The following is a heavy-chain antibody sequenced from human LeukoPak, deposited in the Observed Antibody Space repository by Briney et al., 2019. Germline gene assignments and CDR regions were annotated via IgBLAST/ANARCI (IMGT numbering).Heavy chain of an antibody. J-gene: IGHJ5*02. CDR2: INAGNGNT. D-gene: IGHD2-2*01. CDR3: ARDGGYCSSISCSNNWFDP. Sequence: GASVKVSCKASGFTFTSYAMHWVRQAPGQRLDWMGWINAGNGNTRYSQKFQGRVTITRDTSANTAYMELRSLRSDDTAVYYCARDGGYCSSISCSNNWFDPWGQGTLVTVSS. V-gene: IGHV1-3*01. CDR1: GFTFTSYA.